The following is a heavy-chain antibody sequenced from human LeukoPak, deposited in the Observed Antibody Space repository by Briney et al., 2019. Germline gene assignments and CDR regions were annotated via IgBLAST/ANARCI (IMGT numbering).Heavy chain of an antibody. V-gene: IGHV4-34*01. Sequence: PSETLSLTCAVYGGSFSGYYWSWIRQPPGKGLEWIGEINHSGSTNYNPSLKSRVTISVDTSKNQFSLKLSSVTAADTAVYYCARAGAYCSGDCYSYNWFDPWGQGTLVTVSS. CDR2: INHSGST. CDR3: ARAGAYCSGDCYSYNWFDP. D-gene: IGHD2-21*02. CDR1: GGSFSGYY. J-gene: IGHJ5*02.